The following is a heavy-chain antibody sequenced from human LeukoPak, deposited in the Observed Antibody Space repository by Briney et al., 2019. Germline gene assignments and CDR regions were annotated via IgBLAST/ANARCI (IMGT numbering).Heavy chain of an antibody. CDR2: ISGSGGST. V-gene: IGHV3-23*01. J-gene: IGHJ4*02. CDR1: GFTFSSYA. CDR3: AKQRAYYYGSGSYYHY. Sequence: GGSLRLSCAASGFTFSSYAMSWVRQAPGKGLEWVSAISGSGGSTYYADSVKGRFTISRDNSKNTLYLQMNSLRAEDTAVYYCAKQRAYYYGSGSYYHYWGQGTLVTVSS. D-gene: IGHD3-10*01.